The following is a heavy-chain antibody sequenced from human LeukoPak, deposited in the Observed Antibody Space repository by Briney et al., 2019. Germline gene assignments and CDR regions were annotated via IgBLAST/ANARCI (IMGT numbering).Heavy chain of an antibody. CDR2: IYYSGST. V-gene: IGHV4-30-4*01. J-gene: IGHJ6*02. CDR1: GGSISSGDYY. Sequence: SETLSLTCTVSGGSISSGDYYRSWIRQPPGKGLEWIGYIYYSGSTYYNPSLKSRVTISVDTSKNQFSLKLSSVTAADTAVYYCARELDATYGMDVWGQGTTVTVSS. D-gene: IGHD2-2*01. CDR3: ARELDATYGMDV.